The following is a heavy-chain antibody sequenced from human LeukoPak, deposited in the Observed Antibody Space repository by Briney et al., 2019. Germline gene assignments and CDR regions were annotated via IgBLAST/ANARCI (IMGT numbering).Heavy chain of an antibody. CDR3: ARGTNPYDYVWGSYRVFDY. J-gene: IGHJ4*02. D-gene: IGHD3-16*02. CDR1: GGSISSFY. CDR2: IYYSGST. Sequence: KPSETLSLTCTVSGGSISSFYWSWIRQPPGKGLDWIGYIYYSGSTNYNPSLKGRVTISVDTSKNQFSLKLSSVTAADTAVYYCARGTNPYDYVWGSYRVFDYWGQGTLVTVSS. V-gene: IGHV4-59*12.